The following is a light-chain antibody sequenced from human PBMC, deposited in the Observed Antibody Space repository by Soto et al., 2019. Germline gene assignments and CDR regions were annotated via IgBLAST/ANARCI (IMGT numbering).Light chain of an antibody. J-gene: IGKJ1*01. CDR1: QSISSY. Sequence: DIQLTQSPSFLSPSVGDRVTITCRASQSISSYLNWYQQKPGKAPKLLIYAASSLQSGVPSRFSGSGSGTDFTLTISSLQPEDFATYHCQQSYSNPRTFGQGTKVDIK. CDR3: QQSYSNPRT. CDR2: AAS. V-gene: IGKV1-39*01.